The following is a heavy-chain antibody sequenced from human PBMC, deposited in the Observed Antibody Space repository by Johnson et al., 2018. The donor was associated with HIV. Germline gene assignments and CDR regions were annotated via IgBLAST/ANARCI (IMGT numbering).Heavy chain of an antibody. V-gene: IGHV3-33*01. CDR3: ARGLLAGNDAFDI. D-gene: IGHD6-13*01. CDR2: IRYDGSNK. CDR1: GFTFSSYG. Sequence: QVQLVESGGGVVQPGRSLRLSCVASGFTFSSYGIHWVRQAPGKGLEWVAFIRYDGSNKYYADSVKGRFTISRDNSKNTLYLQMNSLRAEDTAVYYCARGLLAGNDAFDIWGQGTLVTVSS. J-gene: IGHJ3*02.